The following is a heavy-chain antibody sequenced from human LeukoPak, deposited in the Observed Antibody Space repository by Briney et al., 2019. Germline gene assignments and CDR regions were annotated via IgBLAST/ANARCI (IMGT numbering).Heavy chain of an antibody. Sequence: GGSLRLSCAASGLTFSNYWMHWVRQAPGKGLVWVSRINTVGSTITYADSVKGRFTISRDNAKNTLFLQMSSLRLEDTAVYYCVSVYSGSYYFNSWGQGTLVTVCS. D-gene: IGHD1-26*01. CDR2: INTVGSTI. CDR3: VSVYSGSYYFNS. V-gene: IGHV3-74*01. J-gene: IGHJ4*02. CDR1: GLTFSNYW.